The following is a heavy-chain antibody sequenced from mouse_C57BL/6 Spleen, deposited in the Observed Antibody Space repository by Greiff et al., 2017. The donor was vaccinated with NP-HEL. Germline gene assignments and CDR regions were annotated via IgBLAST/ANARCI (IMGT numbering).Heavy chain of an antibody. CDR3: ARGRYLYAMDY. V-gene: IGHV5-17*01. CDR2: ISSGSSTI. D-gene: IGHD2-14*01. J-gene: IGHJ4*01. CDR1: GFTFSDYG. Sequence: EVMLVESGGGLVKPGGSLKLSCAASGFTFSDYGMHWVRQAPEKGLEWVAYISSGSSTIYYADTVKGRFTIYRDNAKNTLFLQMTSLRSEDTAMYYCARGRYLYAMDYWGQGTSVTVSS.